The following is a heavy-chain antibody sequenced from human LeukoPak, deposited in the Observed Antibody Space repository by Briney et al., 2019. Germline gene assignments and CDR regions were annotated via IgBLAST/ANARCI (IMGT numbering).Heavy chain of an antibody. CDR1: GGSISSYY. Sequence: PSETLSLTCTVSGGSISSYYWSWIRQPPGKGLEWIGYIYYSGSTNYNPSLKSRVTISVDTSKNQFSLKLSSVTAADTAVYYCARGGGPYCSSTSCYLRAFDIWGQGTMVTVSS. D-gene: IGHD2-2*01. CDR3: ARGGGPYCSSTSCYLRAFDI. V-gene: IGHV4-59*01. J-gene: IGHJ3*02. CDR2: IYYSGST.